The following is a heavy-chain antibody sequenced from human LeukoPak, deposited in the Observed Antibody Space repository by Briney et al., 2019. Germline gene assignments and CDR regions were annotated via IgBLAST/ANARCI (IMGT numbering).Heavy chain of an antibody. V-gene: IGHV3-11*01. CDR1: GLTFSDYF. D-gene: IGHD5-24*01. CDR2: TSSGGGTR. Sequence: GGSLRLSCAASGLTFSDYFMSWMREAPGKGREWGSYTSSGGGTRYYADSVRRRFTISRDNAKSSLHLQMNSLRAEDTPVYYWARERRHGFNRFDHWGQGTLVTVPS. J-gene: IGHJ4*02. CDR3: ARERRHGFNRFDH.